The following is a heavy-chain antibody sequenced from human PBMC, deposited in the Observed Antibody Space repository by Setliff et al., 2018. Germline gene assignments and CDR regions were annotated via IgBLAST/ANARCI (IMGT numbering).Heavy chain of an antibody. CDR1: GGSFSDYY. V-gene: IGHV4-34*01. CDR3: ARGRNVAARLLDS. Sequence: PSETLSLTCAAHGGSFSDYYWTWIRQPPGKGLEWIGEINHSGNTKSSPSLESRVTISVDPSKNQFSLKMTSVTAADTAVYYCARGRNVAARLLDSWGQGALVTSPQ. D-gene: IGHD6-6*01. CDR2: INHSGNT. J-gene: IGHJ4*02.